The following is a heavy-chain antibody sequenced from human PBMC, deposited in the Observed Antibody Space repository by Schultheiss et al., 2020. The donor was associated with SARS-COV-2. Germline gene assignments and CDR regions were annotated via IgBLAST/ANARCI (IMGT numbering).Heavy chain of an antibody. J-gene: IGHJ4*02. Sequence: GESLKISCAASRFTFSSYAMSWVRQAPGKGLEWVGRIKSKTDGGTTDYAAPVKGRFTISRDDSKNMVSLQMNSLKTEDTAVYFCSTGIALDHWGQGTLVTVSS. CDR2: IKSKTDGGTT. V-gene: IGHV3-15*01. CDR3: STGIALDH. CDR1: RFTFSSYA. D-gene: IGHD2-21*01.